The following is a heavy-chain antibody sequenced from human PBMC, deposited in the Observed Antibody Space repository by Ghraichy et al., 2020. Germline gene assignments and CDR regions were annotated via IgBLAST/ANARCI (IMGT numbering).Heavy chain of an antibody. J-gene: IGHJ4*02. CDR1: GFTVSSNY. CDR3: AKSTIYGSTFYFDY. Sequence: GGSLRLSCEASGFTVSSNYMSWVRQAPGKGLEWVSVIYSGGSTYYADSVKGRFSISRDSSENTLYLQMNSLRDEDMAVYYCAKSTIYGSTFYFDYWGQGTLVTVSS. D-gene: IGHD3-3*01. CDR2: IYSGGST. V-gene: IGHV3-53*01.